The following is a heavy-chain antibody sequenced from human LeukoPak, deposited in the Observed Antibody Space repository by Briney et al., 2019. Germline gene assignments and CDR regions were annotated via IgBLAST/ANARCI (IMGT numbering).Heavy chain of an antibody. CDR3: ARENAYTSGPYYFDY. CDR1: GGSISSSSYY. CDR2: IYYSGST. D-gene: IGHD6-19*01. Sequence: SETLSLTCTVSGGSISSSSYYWGWIRQPPGKGLEWIGTIYYSGSTYYNPSLKSRVTISVDTSKNHFSLKLSSVTAADTAVYYCARENAYTSGPYYFDYWGQGTLVTVSS. V-gene: IGHV4-39*07. J-gene: IGHJ4*02.